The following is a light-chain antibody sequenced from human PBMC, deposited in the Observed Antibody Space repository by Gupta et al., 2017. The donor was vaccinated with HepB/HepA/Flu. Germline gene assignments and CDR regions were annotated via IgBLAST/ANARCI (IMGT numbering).Light chain of an antibody. CDR2: DVS. CDR3: GSYAGSYTSPGV. CDR1: SSDGGGYNY. Sequence: QTALTQPRSVSGSPGQSVTISCTGTSSDGGGYNYVSWYQQHPGKAPKLMIYDVSKRPSGVPDRFSGSKSGNTASLTISGLQAEEEADYYCGSYAGSYTSPGVFGGGTKLTVL. V-gene: IGLV2-11*01. J-gene: IGLJ3*02.